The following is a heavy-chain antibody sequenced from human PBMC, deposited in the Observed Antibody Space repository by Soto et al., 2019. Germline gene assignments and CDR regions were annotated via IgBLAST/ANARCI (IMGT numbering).Heavy chain of an antibody. D-gene: IGHD3-3*01. J-gene: IGHJ4*02. Sequence: RLSCAASGFTFSSYAMSWVRQAPGKGLEWVSAISGSGGSTYYADSVKGQFTISRDNSKNTLYLQMNSLRAEDTAVYYCAKGGLTYDFWSGYYDSHFDYWGQGTLVTVSS. CDR1: GFTFSSYA. CDR3: AKGGLTYDFWSGYYDSHFDY. V-gene: IGHV3-23*01. CDR2: ISGSGGST.